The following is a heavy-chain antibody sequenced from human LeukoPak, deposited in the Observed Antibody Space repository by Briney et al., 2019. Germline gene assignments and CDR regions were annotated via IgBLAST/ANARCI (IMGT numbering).Heavy chain of an antibody. D-gene: IGHD1-14*01. CDR3: ARGRQTLTRYDY. CDR1: GGSFSGYY. J-gene: IGHJ4*02. Sequence: SETLSLTCAVYGGSFSGYYWSWIRQPPGKGLEWIGEINHSGSTNYNPSLKSRVTISVDTSKNQFSLKLSSVTAADTAVYYCARGRQTLTRYDYWGRGTLVTVSS. CDR2: INHSGST. V-gene: IGHV4-34*01.